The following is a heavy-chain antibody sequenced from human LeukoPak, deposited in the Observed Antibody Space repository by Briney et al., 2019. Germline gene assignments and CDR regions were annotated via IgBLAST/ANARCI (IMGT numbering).Heavy chain of an antibody. Sequence: GGSLRLSCAASGFTFSSYAMHWVRQAPGKGLEWVAVISYDGSNKYYADSVKGQFTISRDNSKNTLYLQMNSLRAEDTAVYYCARMIVVVPAATHYFDYWGQGTLVTVSS. CDR2: ISYDGSNK. D-gene: IGHD2-2*01. CDR1: GFTFSSYA. V-gene: IGHV3-30*01. CDR3: ARMIVVVPAATHYFDY. J-gene: IGHJ4*02.